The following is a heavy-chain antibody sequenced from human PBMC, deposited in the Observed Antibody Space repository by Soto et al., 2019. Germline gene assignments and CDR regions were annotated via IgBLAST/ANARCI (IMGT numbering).Heavy chain of an antibody. CDR3: AKSRLGVAVAGTGFDY. D-gene: IGHD6-19*01. Sequence: GGSLRLSFAASGFTFSSYAMSWVRQAPGKGLEWVSAISGSGGSTYYADSVKGRFTISRDNSKNTLYLQMNSLRAEDTAVYYCAKSRLGVAVAGTGFDYWGQGTLVTVSS. J-gene: IGHJ4*02. V-gene: IGHV3-23*01. CDR2: ISGSGGST. CDR1: GFTFSSYA.